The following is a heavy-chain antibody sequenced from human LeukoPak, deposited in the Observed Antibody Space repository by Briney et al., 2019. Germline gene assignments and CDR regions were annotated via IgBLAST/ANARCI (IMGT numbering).Heavy chain of an antibody. Sequence: GGSLRPSCAASGYTLSSYAMSWVRQAPGKGLEWVSAISDSGNTYHADSVKGRFTISRDSSKNTLFLQMNRLRPEDAAVYYCAKAPVTTCRGAYCYPFDYWGQGTLVTVSS. CDR2: ISDSGNT. CDR1: GYTLSSYA. J-gene: IGHJ4*02. V-gene: IGHV3-23*01. CDR3: AKAPVTTCRGAYCYPFDY. D-gene: IGHD2-21*01.